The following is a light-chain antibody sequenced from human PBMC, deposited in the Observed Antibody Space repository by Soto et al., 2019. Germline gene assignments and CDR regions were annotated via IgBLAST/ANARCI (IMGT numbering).Light chain of an antibody. V-gene: IGKV3-15*01. CDR3: QQYNNWPLT. J-gene: IGKJ5*01. CDR1: QSISSN. CDR2: GTS. Sequence: EILMTQSPASLSVSPGERVILSCRATQSISSNLAWYQQKPGQAPRLLIYGTSTRATGIPARFSGSGSGTEFTLTITSLQSEDFALYFCQQYNNWPLTFVQGTRLEIK.